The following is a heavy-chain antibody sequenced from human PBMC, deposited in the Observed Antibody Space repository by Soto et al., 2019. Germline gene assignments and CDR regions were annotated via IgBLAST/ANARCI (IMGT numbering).Heavy chain of an antibody. V-gene: IGHV1-18*01. Sequence: ASVKVSCKASGYTFTSYGISWVRQAPGQGLEWMGWISAYNGNTNYAQKLQGRVTMTADTSTSTAYMELRGLRSDDTAVYYCARGSGNSPRPNAFDIWGQGTMVTVSS. CDR1: GYTFTSYG. J-gene: IGHJ3*02. CDR2: ISAYNGNT. D-gene: IGHD1-1*01. CDR3: ARGSGNSPRPNAFDI.